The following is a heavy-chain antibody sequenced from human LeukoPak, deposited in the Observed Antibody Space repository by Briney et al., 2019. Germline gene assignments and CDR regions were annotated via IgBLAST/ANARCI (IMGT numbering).Heavy chain of an antibody. CDR3: ARKGDRGSAGFFDY. D-gene: IGHD1-26*01. J-gene: IGHJ4*02. Sequence: SETLSLTCTVSGRSISSYYWSWIRQSPGKGLEWIGHIYHSGGTNYNPSLKSRVTMSVDRSKNQFSLKLSSVTAADTALYYCARKGDRGSAGFFDYWGQGTLVTVSS. V-gene: IGHV4-59*01. CDR2: IYHSGGT. CDR1: GRSISSYY.